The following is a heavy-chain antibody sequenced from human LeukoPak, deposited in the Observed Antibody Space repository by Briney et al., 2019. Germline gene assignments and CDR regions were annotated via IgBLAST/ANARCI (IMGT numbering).Heavy chain of an antibody. Sequence: GESLKISCKGSGYSFTSYWIGWVRQMPGKGLEWMGIIYPGDSDTRYSPSFQGQVTISADKSISTAYLQWSSLKASDTAMYYCARGSGPRYCSGGSCPLFDYWGQGTLVTVSS. V-gene: IGHV5-51*01. CDR1: GYSFTSYW. J-gene: IGHJ4*02. CDR2: IYPGDSDT. CDR3: ARGSGPRYCSGGSCPLFDY. D-gene: IGHD2-15*01.